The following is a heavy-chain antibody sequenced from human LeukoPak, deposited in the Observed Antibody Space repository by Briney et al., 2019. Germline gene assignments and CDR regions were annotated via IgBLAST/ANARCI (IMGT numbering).Heavy chain of an antibody. V-gene: IGHV4-59*08. D-gene: IGHD1-26*01. CDR2: IYYSGST. CDR1: GGSINSDH. CDR3: ARVSGSIDY. Sequence: SETLSLTCTVSGGSINSDHWSWIRLPPGKGLEWIGYIYYSGSTNYNPSHKSRVTISVDTSKNQFSLKLSSVTAADTAVYYCARVSGSIDYWGQGTLVTVSS. J-gene: IGHJ4*02.